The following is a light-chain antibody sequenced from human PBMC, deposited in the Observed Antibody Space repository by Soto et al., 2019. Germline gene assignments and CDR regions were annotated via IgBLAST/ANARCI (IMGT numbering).Light chain of an antibody. J-gene: IGKJ1*01. Sequence: EIVLTQSPGTLSLSPGEGATLSCRASQSVSTNFFAWYQQKPGQAPRLLIYGASTRATGIPDRFNGSGSGTDCTLTISRLEPEDFAVYYCQQYGRTSWTFGQGTKVEIK. V-gene: IGKV3-20*01. CDR1: QSVSTNF. CDR2: GAS. CDR3: QQYGRTSWT.